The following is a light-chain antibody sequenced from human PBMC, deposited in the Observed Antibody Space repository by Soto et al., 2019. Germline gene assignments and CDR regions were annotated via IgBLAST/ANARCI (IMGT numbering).Light chain of an antibody. J-gene: IGLJ1*01. CDR3: SSYTRSSTYV. V-gene: IGLV2-14*01. CDR1: SSDVGGYNY. CDR2: DVS. Sequence: QSLLTQPASMSGSPGQSITISCTGASSDVGGYNYVSWYRQHPGRAPKLMIYDVSNRPSGGSNRFSGSKSGNTASLTISGLQAEDEADYYCSSYTRSSTYVFGTGTKVTVL.